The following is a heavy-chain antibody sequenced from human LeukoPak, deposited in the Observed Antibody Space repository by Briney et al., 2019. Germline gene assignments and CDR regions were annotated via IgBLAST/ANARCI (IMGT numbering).Heavy chain of an antibody. CDR1: GGTFSSYA. J-gene: IGHJ4*02. Sequence: SVKVSCKASGGTFSSYAISWVRQAPGQGLEWMGGIIPIFGTANYAQKFQGRVTITADESTSTAYMELSSLRSEDTAVYYCAREELRFLEWLSAFDYWGQGTLVTVSS. D-gene: IGHD3-3*01. CDR3: AREELRFLEWLSAFDY. V-gene: IGHV1-69*13. CDR2: IIPIFGTA.